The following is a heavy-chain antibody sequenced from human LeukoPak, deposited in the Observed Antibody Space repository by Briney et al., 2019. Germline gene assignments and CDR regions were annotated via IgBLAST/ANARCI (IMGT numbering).Heavy chain of an antibody. CDR3: ARSIYNDQGTFDY. V-gene: IGHV4-61*02. D-gene: IGHD3-16*02. J-gene: IGHJ4*02. Sequence: SQTLSLTCTVSGGSVSSVSSYWSWVRQPAGKGLEWIGRIYTSGITDYNPSLKSRLIVSLDMSKNKFSLNLTSVTAADTAVYYCARSIYNDQGTFDYWGQGAPVTVSS. CDR1: GGSVSSVSSY. CDR2: IYTSGIT.